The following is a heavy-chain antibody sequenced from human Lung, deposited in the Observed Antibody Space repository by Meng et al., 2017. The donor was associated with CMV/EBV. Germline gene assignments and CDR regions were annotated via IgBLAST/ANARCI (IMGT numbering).Heavy chain of an antibody. CDR1: GFTFTTFW. V-gene: IGHV3-7*01. J-gene: IGHJ6*02. D-gene: IGHD2-21*01. CDR2: IKEDGSGQ. Sequence: GGSLRLPCAASGFTFTTFWMTWVRQAPGKGLEWVANIKEDGSGQWYVDSVKGRFTISRDNAKQSVYLQMDSLRAEDTAVYYCVRYANSNYGMDVWGQGTTVTVSS. CDR3: VRYANSNYGMDV.